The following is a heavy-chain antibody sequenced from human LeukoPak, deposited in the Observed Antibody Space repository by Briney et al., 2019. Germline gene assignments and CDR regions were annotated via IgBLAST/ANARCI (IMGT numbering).Heavy chain of an antibody. V-gene: IGHV4-34*01. CDR3: ASVVPAAMGAWFDP. CDR1: GGSFSGYY. CDR2: INLSGGT. Sequence: SETLSLTCAVYGGSFSGYYWSWIRQPPGKGLERIGKINLSGGTNYNPSLKSRVTISVDTSKNQFSLKLSSVTAADTAVYYCASVVPAAMGAWFDPWGQGTLVTVSS. D-gene: IGHD2-2*01. J-gene: IGHJ5*02.